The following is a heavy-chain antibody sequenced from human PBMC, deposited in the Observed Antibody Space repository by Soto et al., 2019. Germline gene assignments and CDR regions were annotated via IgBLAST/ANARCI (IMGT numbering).Heavy chain of an antibody. CDR2: IGTAGDT. Sequence: PGGSLRLSCAASGFTFSSYAMSWVRQAPGKGLEWVSAIGTAGDTYYPGSVKGRFTISRENAKNSLYLQMNSLRAGDTAVYYCARVDPYGDYYFDYWGQGTLVTVSS. D-gene: IGHD4-17*01. J-gene: IGHJ4*02. CDR1: GFTFSSYA. CDR3: ARVDPYGDYYFDY. V-gene: IGHV3-13*01.